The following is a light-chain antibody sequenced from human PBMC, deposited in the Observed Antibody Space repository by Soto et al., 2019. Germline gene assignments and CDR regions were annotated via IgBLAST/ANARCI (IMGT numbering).Light chain of an antibody. Sequence: EIVLTQSPVTLSLSPGERATLSCRASQTVSRMSLSWFQQKPGQAPRLLIYGTSTRATGIPVRFSGSGSGTDFTLTISSLQPEDFAVYFCHQDFNLPWTFGQGTKVEIK. CDR3: HQDFNLPWT. CDR2: GTS. V-gene: IGKV3D-7*01. CDR1: QTVSRMS. J-gene: IGKJ1*01.